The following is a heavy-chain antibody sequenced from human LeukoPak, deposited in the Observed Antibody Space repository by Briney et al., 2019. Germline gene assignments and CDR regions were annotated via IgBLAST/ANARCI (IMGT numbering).Heavy chain of an antibody. Sequence: GTSLRLSCAASGFTLNNYAMHWVRQAPGQGLESVAVISSDGREEFCPDSVKGRFTISRDTSKNTLYLQMNTLRVEDTAVYYCARDGQLDFWGQGTLVTVSS. CDR1: GFTLNNYA. J-gene: IGHJ4*02. V-gene: IGHV3-30*04. D-gene: IGHD6-6*01. CDR3: ARDGQLDF. CDR2: ISSDGREE.